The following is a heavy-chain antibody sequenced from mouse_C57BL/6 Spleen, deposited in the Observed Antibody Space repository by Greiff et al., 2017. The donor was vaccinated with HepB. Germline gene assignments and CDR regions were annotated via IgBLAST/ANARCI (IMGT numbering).Heavy chain of an antibody. J-gene: IGHJ1*03. CDR1: GFTFSSYG. Sequence: EVHLVESGGDLVKPGGSLKLSCAASGFTFSSYGMSWVRQTPDKRLEWVATISSGGSYTYYPDSVKGRFTISRDNAKNTLYLQMSSLKSEDTAMYYCARQKSWYFDVWGTGTTVTVSS. V-gene: IGHV5-6*01. CDR3: ARQKSWYFDV. CDR2: ISSGGSYT.